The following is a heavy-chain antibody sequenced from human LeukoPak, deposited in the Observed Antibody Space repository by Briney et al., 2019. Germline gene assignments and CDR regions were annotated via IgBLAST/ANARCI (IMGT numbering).Heavy chain of an antibody. CDR3: AKGFYYGGSSDLSSFDI. Sequence: GGSLRLSCAASGFTFSSYGMHWVRQAPGKGLEWVAFIRYDGSNKYYADSVKGRFTISRDNSKNTLYLQMNSLRAEDTAVYHCAKGFYYGGSSDLSSFDIWGQGTMVTVSS. V-gene: IGHV3-30*02. CDR2: IRYDGSNK. D-gene: IGHD4-23*01. J-gene: IGHJ3*02. CDR1: GFTFSSYG.